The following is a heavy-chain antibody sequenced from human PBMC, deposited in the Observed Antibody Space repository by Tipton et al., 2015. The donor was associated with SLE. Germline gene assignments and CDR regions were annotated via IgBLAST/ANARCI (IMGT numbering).Heavy chain of an antibody. V-gene: IGHV3-64*01. CDR1: GFTFSSYA. Sequence: AVSGFTFSSYAMHWVRQAPGKGLEYVSAISSNGGSTYYANSVKGRFTISRDNSKNTLYLQMGSLRAEDMAVYYCARDLAGAFDYWGQGTLVTVSS. CDR2: ISSNGGST. D-gene: IGHD7-27*01. J-gene: IGHJ4*02. CDR3: ARDLAGAFDY.